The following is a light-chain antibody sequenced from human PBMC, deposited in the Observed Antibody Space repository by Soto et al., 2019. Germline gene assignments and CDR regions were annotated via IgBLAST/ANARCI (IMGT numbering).Light chain of an antibody. V-gene: IGLV3-21*02. CDR2: DDS. J-gene: IGLJ2*01. CDR1: NIGRKS. Sequence: SYELTQPPSVSVAPGQTARITCGGNNIGRKSVHWYQQKPGQAPVLVVYDDSDRPAGIPERFSGSNSGNTATLTISRVEAGDEDDYYCQVWDSSSDVVFGGGTQLTVL. CDR3: QVWDSSSDVV.